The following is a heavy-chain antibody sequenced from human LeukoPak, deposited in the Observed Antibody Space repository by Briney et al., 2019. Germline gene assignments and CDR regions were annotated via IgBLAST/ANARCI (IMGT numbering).Heavy chain of an antibody. CDR3: ARARCSSTSCSAFDI. CDR1: GYIFTSYG. CDR2: ISAYNGNT. Sequence: ASVKVSCKASGYIFTSYGISWVRQAPGQGLEWKGWISAYNGNTNYAQKLQGRVTMTTDTSTSTAYMELRSLRSDDTAVYYCARARCSSTSCSAFDIWGQGTMVTVSS. D-gene: IGHD2-2*01. J-gene: IGHJ3*02. V-gene: IGHV1-18*01.